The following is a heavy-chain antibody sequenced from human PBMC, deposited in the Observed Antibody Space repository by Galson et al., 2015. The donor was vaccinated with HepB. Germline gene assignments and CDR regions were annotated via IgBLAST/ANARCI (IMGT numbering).Heavy chain of an antibody. CDR3: ARAEPQTYYYGSGSYPDAFDI. CDR2: IYYSGST. D-gene: IGHD3-10*01. J-gene: IGHJ3*02. Sequence: LSLTCTVSGGSISSYYWSWIRQPPGKGLEWIGYIYYSGSTNYNPSLKSRVTISVDTSKNQFSLKLSSVTAADTAVYYCARAEPQTYYYGSGSYPDAFDIWGQGTMVTVSS. CDR1: GGSISSYY. V-gene: IGHV4-59*08.